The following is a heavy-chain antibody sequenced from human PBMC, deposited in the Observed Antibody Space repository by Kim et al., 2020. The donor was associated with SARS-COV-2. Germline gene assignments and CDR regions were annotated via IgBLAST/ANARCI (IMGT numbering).Heavy chain of an antibody. CDR3: ARKDTLHYYYGMDV. CDR2: ISSSSSTI. D-gene: IGHD2-2*02. J-gene: IGHJ6*01. Sequence: GGSLRLSCAASGFTFSSYSMNWVRQAPGKGLEWVSYISSSSSTIYYADSVKGRFTISRDNAKNSLYLQMNSLRAEDTAVYYCARKDTLHYYYGMDVWGQGTTVTVSS. V-gene: IGHV3-48*04. CDR1: GFTFSSYS.